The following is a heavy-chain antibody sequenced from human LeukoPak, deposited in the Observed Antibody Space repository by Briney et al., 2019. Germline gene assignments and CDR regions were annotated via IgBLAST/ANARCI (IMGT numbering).Heavy chain of an antibody. D-gene: IGHD3-10*01. CDR2: ITGTGGSA. V-gene: IGHV3-23*01. Sequence: GRSLRLSCAASGFTFSSYAMSWVRQAPGKGLEWVSAITGTGGSAYYADSVRGRFTISRDNSKNTLFLQMNSLRAEDTAVYYCAAYGSGSYPDYWGQGTLVTVSS. CDR3: AAYGSGSYPDY. CDR1: GFTFSSYA. J-gene: IGHJ4*02.